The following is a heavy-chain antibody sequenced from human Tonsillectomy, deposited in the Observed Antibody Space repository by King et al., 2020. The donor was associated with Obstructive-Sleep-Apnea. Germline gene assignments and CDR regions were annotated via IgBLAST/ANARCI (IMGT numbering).Heavy chain of an antibody. CDR3: AREGNYYGSGTYYRHYYYAMDV. CDR2: INAIGGIT. J-gene: IGHJ6*02. V-gene: IGHV1-46*03. Sequence: QLVQSGAEVKKPGASVKISCKASGYIFSNYYMHLVRQAPGQGLDWMGIINAIGGITGYAQNLQGRVTMTRDTSTSTVYMELSRLTSEDTAVYYCAREGNYYGSGTYYRHYYYAMDVWGQGTTVTVSS. D-gene: IGHD3-10*01. CDR1: GYIFSNYY.